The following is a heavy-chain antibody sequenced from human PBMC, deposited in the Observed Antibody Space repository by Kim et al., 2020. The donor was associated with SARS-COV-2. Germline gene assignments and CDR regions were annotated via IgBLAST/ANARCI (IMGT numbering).Heavy chain of an antibody. Sequence: GESLKISCKGSGYSFTSYWIGWVRQMPGKGLEWMGIIYPGDSDTRYSPSFQGQVTISADKSISTAYLQWSSLKASDTAMYYCARQRGSGLWFGNLSDYWGQGTLVTVSS. D-gene: IGHD3-10*01. J-gene: IGHJ4*02. CDR1: GYSFTSYW. CDR2: IYPGDSDT. CDR3: ARQRGSGLWFGNLSDY. V-gene: IGHV5-51*01.